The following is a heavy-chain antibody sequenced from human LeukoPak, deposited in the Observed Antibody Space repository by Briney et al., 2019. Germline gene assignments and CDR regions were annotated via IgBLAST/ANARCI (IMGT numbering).Heavy chain of an antibody. V-gene: IGHV3-23*01. CDR1: GFTFSSYG. CDR2: ITGSGDTT. J-gene: IGHJ4*02. D-gene: IGHD6-13*01. CDR3: TKDLDDDNGGY. Sequence: GGSLRLSCAASGFTFSSYGMHWVRQAPGKGLEWVSAITGSGDTTYYADSVKGRFTISRDNSKSTLYLQMNSLTADDTAVCYCTKDLDDDNGGYWGQGTLVTVSS.